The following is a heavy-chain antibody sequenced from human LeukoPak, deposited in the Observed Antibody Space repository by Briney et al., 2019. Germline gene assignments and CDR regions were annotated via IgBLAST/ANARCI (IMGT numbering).Heavy chain of an antibody. J-gene: IGHJ4*02. CDR3: AKDRWTESGTPDY. CDR1: GFTFSSYG. Sequence: GGSLRLSCAASGFTFSSYGMSWVRQAPGKGLEWVSSISGSGGITYYADSVKGRFTISRDNSKNTLYLQMNSLRAEDTAVYYCAKDRWTESGTPDYWGQGTLVTVSS. D-gene: IGHD1-26*01. CDR2: ISGSGGIT. V-gene: IGHV3-23*01.